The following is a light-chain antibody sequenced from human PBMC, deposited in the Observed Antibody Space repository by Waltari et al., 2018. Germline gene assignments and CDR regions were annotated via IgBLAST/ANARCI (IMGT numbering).Light chain of an antibody. Sequence: DIQMTQSPSSLSASVGDTVTITCQASQGIANNLNWYQQKLGKAPKFLISRASSLQSGIPSRFSGGGSGTIFTLTISSLQPEDFATYYCQQGYSFPYTFGRGT. CDR3: QQGYSFPYT. CDR2: RAS. J-gene: IGKJ2*01. CDR1: QGIANN. V-gene: IGKV1-39*01.